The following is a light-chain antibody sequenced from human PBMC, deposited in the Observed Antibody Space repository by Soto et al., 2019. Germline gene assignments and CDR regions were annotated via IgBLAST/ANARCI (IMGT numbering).Light chain of an antibody. Sequence: QAVVTQPPSVSAAPGQKVTIFCSGSSSNIGGNSVSWYQQLPGTAPKLLIYDDNKRPSGIPDRFSGSKSGTSATLGITGFQTGDEADYYCGSWDSSLSAYVFGTGTKLTVL. CDR3: GSWDSSLSAYV. V-gene: IGLV1-51*01. CDR1: SSNIGGNS. J-gene: IGLJ1*01. CDR2: DDN.